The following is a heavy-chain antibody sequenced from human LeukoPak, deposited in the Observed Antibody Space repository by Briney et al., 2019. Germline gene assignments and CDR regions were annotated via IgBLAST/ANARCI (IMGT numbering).Heavy chain of an antibody. J-gene: IGHJ5*02. CDR1: GGTFSSYA. Sequence: AASVKVSCKASGGTFSSYAISWVRQAPGQGLEWMGGIIPIFGTANYAQKFQGRVTITADESTSTAYMELSSLRSEDTAVYYCARDRYYYDSSGRRRNWFDPWGQGTLVTVSS. V-gene: IGHV1-69*13. D-gene: IGHD3-22*01. CDR3: ARDRYYYDSSGRRRNWFDP. CDR2: IIPIFGTA.